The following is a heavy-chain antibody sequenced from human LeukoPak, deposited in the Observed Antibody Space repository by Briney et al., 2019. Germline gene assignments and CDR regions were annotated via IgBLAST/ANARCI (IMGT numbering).Heavy chain of an antibody. Sequence: GGSLRLSCAASGFTFSSYDMHWVRQATGKGLEWVSAIGTAGDTYYPGSVKGRFTISRENAKNSLYLQMNSLRAEDTAVYYSARGGGDYYFDYWGQGTLVTVSS. CDR3: ARGGGDYYFDY. D-gene: IGHD2-21*02. J-gene: IGHJ4*02. CDR1: GFTFSSYD. V-gene: IGHV3-13*01. CDR2: IGTAGDT.